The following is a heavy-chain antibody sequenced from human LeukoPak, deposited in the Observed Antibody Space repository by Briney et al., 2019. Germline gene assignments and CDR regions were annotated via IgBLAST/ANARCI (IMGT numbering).Heavy chain of an antibody. D-gene: IGHD4-17*01. J-gene: IGHJ6*03. CDR1: GYTFTSYA. CDR2: INTNTGNP. Sequence: ASVKVSCKASGYTFTSYAMNWVRQAPGQGLEWMGWINTNTGNPTYAQGFTGRFVFSLDTSVSTAYLQIRSLKAEDTAVYYCARETDGDYVSYMDVWGKGTTVTISS. V-gene: IGHV7-4-1*01. CDR3: ARETDGDYVSYMDV.